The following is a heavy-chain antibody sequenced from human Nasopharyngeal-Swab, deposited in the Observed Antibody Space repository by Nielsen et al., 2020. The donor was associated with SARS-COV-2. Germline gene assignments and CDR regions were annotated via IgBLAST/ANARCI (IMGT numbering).Heavy chain of an antibody. CDR1: GFMISSYF. CDR2: IKQYGSEK. J-gene: IGHJ4*02. V-gene: IGHV3-7*01. D-gene: IGHD6-13*01. CDR3: ARDETAAAGSFDS. Sequence: GGSLRLSCAASGFMISSYFMSWVRQAPGKGLEWVSNIKQYGSEKHYVGSVKGRFTISRDNAKNSLYLQMSSLRADDTSVYYCARDETAAAGSFDSWGQGTLVTVSS.